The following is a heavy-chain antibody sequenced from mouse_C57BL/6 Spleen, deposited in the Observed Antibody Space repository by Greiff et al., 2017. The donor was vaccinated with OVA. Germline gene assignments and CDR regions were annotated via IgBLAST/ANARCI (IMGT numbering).Heavy chain of an antibody. CDR3: AREVTTVVAKGFAY. CDR1: GYAFSSSW. J-gene: IGHJ3*01. Sequence: VKLQQSGPELVKPGASVKISCKASGYAFSSSWMNWVKQRPGKGLEWIGRIYPGDGDTNYNGKFKGKATLTADKSSSTAYMQLSSLTSEDSAVYFCAREVTTVVAKGFAYWGQGTLVTVSA. D-gene: IGHD1-1*01. V-gene: IGHV1-82*01. CDR2: IYPGDGDT.